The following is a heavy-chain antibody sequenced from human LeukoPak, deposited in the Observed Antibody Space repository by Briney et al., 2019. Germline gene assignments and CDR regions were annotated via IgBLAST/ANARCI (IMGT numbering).Heavy chain of an antibody. Sequence: SQTLSLTCALSGDSVSINSVAWNWIRQSPSRGLEWLGRTYYRSKWYNDYAASVKSRITISPDTSKNQFSLQLNSMTPEDTAVYYCARVSGSSEFDYWGQGTLVTVSS. CDR3: ARVSGSSEFDY. D-gene: IGHD1-26*01. CDR1: GDSVSINSVA. V-gene: IGHV6-1*01. J-gene: IGHJ4*02. CDR2: TYYRSKWYN.